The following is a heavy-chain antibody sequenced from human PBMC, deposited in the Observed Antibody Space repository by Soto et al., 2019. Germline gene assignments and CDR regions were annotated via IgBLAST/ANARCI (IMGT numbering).Heavy chain of an antibody. CDR3: ARATPRYYDSSGYPGGIDP. CDR2: IIPIFGTA. D-gene: IGHD3-22*01. J-gene: IGHJ5*02. Sequence: ASVKVSCKASGGTFSSYAISWVRQAPGQGLEWMGGIIPIFGTANYAQKFQGRVTITADESTSTAYMELSSLRSEDTAVYYCARATPRYYDSSGYPGGIDPWGQGTLVTVSS. CDR1: GGTFSSYA. V-gene: IGHV1-69*13.